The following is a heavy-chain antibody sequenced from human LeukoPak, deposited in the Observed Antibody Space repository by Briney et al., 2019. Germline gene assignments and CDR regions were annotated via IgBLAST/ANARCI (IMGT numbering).Heavy chain of an antibody. CDR3: VRDSYYAFDI. CDR1: GFIFSTST. V-gene: IGHV3-48*04. D-gene: IGHD2-8*01. CDR2: ISSSSSTV. Sequence: GGSRRLSCAASGFIFSTSTMNWVRQAPGKGLEWVSYISSSSSTVFHADSVKGRFTISRDNAKSSLFLHMNSLRAEDTAIYYCVRDSYYAFDIWGQGTVVAVSS. J-gene: IGHJ3*02.